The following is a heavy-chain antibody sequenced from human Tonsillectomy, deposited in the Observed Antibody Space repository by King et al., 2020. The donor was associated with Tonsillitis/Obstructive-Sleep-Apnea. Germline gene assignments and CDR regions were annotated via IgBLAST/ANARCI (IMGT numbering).Heavy chain of an antibody. CDR1: GFTFSSYW. CDR3: TRYQLLSNWFDP. D-gene: IGHD2-2*01. V-gene: IGHV3-74*01. CDR2: INSDGSST. Sequence: VQLVESGGGLVQPGGSLRLSCAASGFTFSSYWMHWVRQAPGKGLVWVSRINSDGSSTSYADSVKGRFTISSDNAKNTLYLQMNSLRAEDTAVYYCTRYQLLSNWFDPWGQGTLVTVSS. J-gene: IGHJ5*02.